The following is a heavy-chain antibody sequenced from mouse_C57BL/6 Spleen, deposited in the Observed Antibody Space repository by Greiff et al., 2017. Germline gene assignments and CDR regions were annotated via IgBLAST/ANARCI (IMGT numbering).Heavy chain of an antibody. V-gene: IGHV1-81*01. CDR1: GYTFTSYG. Sequence: QVQLQQSGAELARPGASVKLSCKASGYTFTSYGISWVKQRTGQGLEWIGEIYPRSGNTYYNEKFKGKATLTAAKSSSTAYMEHRSLTSEDAAVYFCARKTDFTSVPGRWYFDVWGTGTTVTVSS. CDR3: ARKTDFTSVPGRWYFDV. D-gene: IGHD1-1*01. J-gene: IGHJ1*03. CDR2: IYPRSGNT.